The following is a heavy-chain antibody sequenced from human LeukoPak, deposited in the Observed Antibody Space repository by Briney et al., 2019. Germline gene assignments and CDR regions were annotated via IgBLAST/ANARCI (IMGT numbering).Heavy chain of an antibody. CDR3: ARARGSGSSNSFDY. Sequence: PGGSLRLSCAASGFTFSSYAMHWVRQAPGKGLEYVSGISYNGVSTFSADFVKGRFTISRDNSKNTLYLQMGSLREEDMAVYYCARARGSGSSNSFDYWGLGTLVTVSS. D-gene: IGHD3-10*01. V-gene: IGHV3-64*02. J-gene: IGHJ4*02. CDR2: ISYNGVST. CDR1: GFTFSSYA.